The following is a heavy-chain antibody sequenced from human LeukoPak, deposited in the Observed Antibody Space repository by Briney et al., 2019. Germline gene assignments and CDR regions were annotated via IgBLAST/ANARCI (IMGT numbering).Heavy chain of an antibody. D-gene: IGHD3-10*01. V-gene: IGHV3-33*01. J-gene: IGHJ1*01. CDR2: IWYDGSNK. CDR1: GFTSSSYG. Sequence: PGRSLRLSCAASGFTSSSYGMHWVRQAPGKGLERVAVIWYDGSNKYYADSVKGRFTISRDNSKNTLYLQMNSLRAEDTAVYYCARSYYYGSGSSIGYFQHWGQGTLVTVSS. CDR3: ARSYYYGSGSSIGYFQH.